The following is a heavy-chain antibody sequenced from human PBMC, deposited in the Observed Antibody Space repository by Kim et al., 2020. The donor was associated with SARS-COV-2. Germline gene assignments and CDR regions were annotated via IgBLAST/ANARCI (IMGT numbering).Heavy chain of an antibody. J-gene: IGHJ5*02. D-gene: IGHD2-2*01. Sequence: GGSLRLSCAASGFTFSSYGMHWVRQAPGKGLEWVAVISYDGSNKYYADSVKGRFTISRDNSKNTLYLQMNSLRAEDTAVYYCAKAPGLRYQLLSPPWGWFDPWGQGTLVTVSS. V-gene: IGHV3-30*18. CDR3: AKAPGLRYQLLSPPWGWFDP. CDR2: ISYDGSNK. CDR1: GFTFSSYG.